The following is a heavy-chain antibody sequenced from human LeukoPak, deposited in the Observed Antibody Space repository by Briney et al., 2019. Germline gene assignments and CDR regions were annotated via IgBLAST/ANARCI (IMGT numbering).Heavy chain of an antibody. CDR3: ARDLRSDPGY. V-gene: IGHV4-59*02. CDR2: VYYSGST. Sequence: SETLSLTCVVSGGSVSGYYWGWIRQPPGRGLEWIGYVYYSGSTNYNPSFKSRITISVDTSRNQFSLKLSSVTAADTAVYYCARDLRSDPGYWGQGTLVTVSS. CDR1: GGSVSGYY. J-gene: IGHJ4*02. D-gene: IGHD3-9*01.